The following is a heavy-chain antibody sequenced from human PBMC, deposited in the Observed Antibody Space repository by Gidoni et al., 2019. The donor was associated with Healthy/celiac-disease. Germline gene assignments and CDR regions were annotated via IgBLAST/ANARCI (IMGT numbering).Heavy chain of an antibody. CDR3: ASSLRGIVVVPAAIPLDY. Sequence: GLEWVSVIYSGGSTYYADSVKGRFTISRDNSKNTLYLQMNSLRAEDTAVYYCASSLRGIVVVPAAIPLDYWGQGTLVTVSS. CDR2: IYSGGST. V-gene: IGHV3-53*01. J-gene: IGHJ4*02. D-gene: IGHD2-2*02.